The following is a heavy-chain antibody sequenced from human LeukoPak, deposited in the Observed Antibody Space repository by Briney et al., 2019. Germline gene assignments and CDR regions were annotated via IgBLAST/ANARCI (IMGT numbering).Heavy chain of an antibody. Sequence: GGSLRLSCAASGFTLSSYSMNWVRQAPGKGLERVSSISSSSSYIYYADSVKGRFTVSRDKAKNSLYLQMNSLRAEGIAVYYGASLRITMIVDASFDIWGQGTMVTVSS. CDR3: ASLRITMIVDASFDI. J-gene: IGHJ3*02. D-gene: IGHD3-22*01. CDR2: ISSSSSYI. CDR1: GFTLSSYS. V-gene: IGHV3-21*01.